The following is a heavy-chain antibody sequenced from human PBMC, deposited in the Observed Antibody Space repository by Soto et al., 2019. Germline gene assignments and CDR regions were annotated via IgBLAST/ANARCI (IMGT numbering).Heavy chain of an antibody. J-gene: IGHJ4*02. V-gene: IGHV4-39*01. D-gene: IGHD6-13*01. CDR1: GDSISGSPYF. Sequence: QVQLQESGPGLVMPSETLSLTCTVSGDSISGSPYFWDWIRQPPGRRLEWIGSIFYDGYTLYTPSLKSRVTISVDRSKNQFSLKLTSVAAADTAIYFCARLQAAVPHYWGQGILVTVSS. CDR2: IFYDGYT. CDR3: ARLQAAVPHY.